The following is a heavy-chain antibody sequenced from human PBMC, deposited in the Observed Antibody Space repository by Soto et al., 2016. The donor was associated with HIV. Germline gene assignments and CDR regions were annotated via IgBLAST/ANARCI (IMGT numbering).Heavy chain of an antibody. D-gene: IGHD4-17*01. J-gene: IGHJ6*02. Sequence: QVQLVQSGAEVKKPGASVKVSCKASGYTFTGYYMHWVRQAPGQGLEWMGWINPNSGGTNYAQKFQGRVTMTRNTSISTAYMELSRLRSDDTAVYYCARDTGVYGNEFYYTMDVWGQGTTVIVSS. CDR2: INPNSGGT. CDR3: ARDTGVYGNEFYYTMDV. V-gene: IGHV1-2*02. CDR1: GYTFTGYY.